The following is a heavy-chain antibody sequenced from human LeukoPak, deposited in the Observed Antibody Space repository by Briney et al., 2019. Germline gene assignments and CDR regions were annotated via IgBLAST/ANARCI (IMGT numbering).Heavy chain of an antibody. CDR1: GGSISSYY. V-gene: IGHV4-59*01. D-gene: IGHD3-10*01. J-gene: IGHJ6*02. CDR2: IYYSGST. CDR3: ARDSAANYYGSGRVMDV. Sequence: KTSETLSLTCTVSGGSISSYYWSWIRQPPGKGLEWIGYIYYSGSTNYNPSLKSRVTISVDTSKNQFSLKLSSVTAADTAVYYCARDSAANYYGSGRVMDVWGQGTTVTVSS.